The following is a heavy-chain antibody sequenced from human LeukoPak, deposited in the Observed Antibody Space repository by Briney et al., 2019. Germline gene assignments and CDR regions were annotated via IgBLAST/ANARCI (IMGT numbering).Heavy chain of an antibody. V-gene: IGHV1-18*01. Sequence: ASVKVSCKASGYTFTSYGISWVRQAPGQGLEWMGWISAYNGNTNYAQKLQGRVTMTTDTSTSTAYMELSSLRSDDTAVYSCARGWDSSSLDRYNWFDPWGQGTLVTVSS. D-gene: IGHD6-13*01. CDR2: ISAYNGNT. J-gene: IGHJ5*02. CDR3: ARGWDSSSLDRYNWFDP. CDR1: GYTFTSYG.